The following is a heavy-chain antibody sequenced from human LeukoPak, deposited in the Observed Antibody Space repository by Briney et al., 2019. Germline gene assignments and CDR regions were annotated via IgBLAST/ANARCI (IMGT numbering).Heavy chain of an antibody. Sequence: GGSLRLSCAASGFTFSNYAITWVRQAPGKGLEWVSTVSSSGTNTYYADSVKGRFTISRDNSKNTLYLQMNSLRAEDTAVYYCAKDGHYDSSGFTLQYWGQGTLVTVSS. V-gene: IGHV3-23*01. CDR1: GFTFSNYA. J-gene: IGHJ1*01. CDR2: VSSSGTNT. D-gene: IGHD3-22*01. CDR3: AKDGHYDSSGFTLQY.